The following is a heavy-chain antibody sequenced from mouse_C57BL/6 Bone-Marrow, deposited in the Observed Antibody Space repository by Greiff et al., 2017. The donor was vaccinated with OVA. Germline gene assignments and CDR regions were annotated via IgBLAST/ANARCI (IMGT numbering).Heavy chain of an antibody. J-gene: IGHJ1*03. CDR2: SRNKANDYTT. Sequence: EVQGVESGGGLVQSGRSLRLSCATSGFTFSDFYMEWVRQAPGKGLEWIAASRNKANDYTTEYSASVKGRFIVSRDTSQSILSLQMNALRAEDTAIYYCARDDYYWYFDVWGTGTTVTVSS. CDR1: GFTFSDFY. CDR3: ARDDYYWYFDV. V-gene: IGHV7-1*01.